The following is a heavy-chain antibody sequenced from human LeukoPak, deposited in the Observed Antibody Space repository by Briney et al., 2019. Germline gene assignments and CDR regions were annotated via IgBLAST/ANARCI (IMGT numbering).Heavy chain of an antibody. CDR1: GGSISSSSYY. J-gene: IGHJ4*02. Sequence: SETLSPTCTVSGGSISSSSYYWGWIRPPPGKGLEWIGSIYYSGSTYYNPSLKSRVTISVDTSKNQFSLKLSSVTAADTAVYYCARLLSRTTGTRQIDYWGQGTLVTVSS. D-gene: IGHD1-1*01. CDR2: IYYSGST. V-gene: IGHV4-39*01. CDR3: ARLLSRTTGTRQIDY.